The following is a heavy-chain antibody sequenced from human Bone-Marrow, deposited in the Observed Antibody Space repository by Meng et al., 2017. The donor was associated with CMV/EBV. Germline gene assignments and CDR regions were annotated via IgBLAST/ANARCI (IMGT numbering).Heavy chain of an antibody. V-gene: IGHV3-21*01. D-gene: IGHD2/OR15-2a*01. CDR1: GFTFSSYS. Sequence: GGSLRLSCAASGFTFSSYSMNWVRQAPGKGLEWVSSISSSSSYIYYADSVKGRFTISRDNAKNSLYLQMNSLRAEDTAVYYCARLIIIDWFDPWGQGTLVTVSS. CDR3: ARLIIIDWFDP. J-gene: IGHJ5*02. CDR2: ISSSSSYI.